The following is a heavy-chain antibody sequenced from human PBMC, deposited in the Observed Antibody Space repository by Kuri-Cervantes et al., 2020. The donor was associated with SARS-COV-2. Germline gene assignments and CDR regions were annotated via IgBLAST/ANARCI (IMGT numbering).Heavy chain of an antibody. D-gene: IGHD7-27*01. CDR3: ARPALGTNGNFDY. CDR1: GFTFSSYS. CDR2: FYSWRT. J-gene: IGHJ4*02. V-gene: IGHV4-59*04. Sequence: ESLKISCAASGFTFSSYSMNWIRQSPGKGLEWIGTFYSWRTYYNPSFTSRVTISVDTSKNQFSLTKSSVTATDTAGYYCARPALGTNGNFDYWGQGMRVTVSS.